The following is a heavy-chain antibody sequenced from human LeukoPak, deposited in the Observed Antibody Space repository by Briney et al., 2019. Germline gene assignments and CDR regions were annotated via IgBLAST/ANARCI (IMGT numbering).Heavy chain of an antibody. D-gene: IGHD3-22*01. CDR3: ARWASVDSSGYYYAPDY. Sequence: SETLSLTCTVSGGSISSGNCYWNWIRQPAGKGLEWIGRIYTSGSTNYNPSLKSRVTISVDTSKNQFSLKLSSVTAADTAVYYCARWASVDSSGYYYAPDYWGQGTLVTVSS. CDR2: IYTSGST. CDR1: GGSISSGNCY. J-gene: IGHJ4*02. V-gene: IGHV4-61*02.